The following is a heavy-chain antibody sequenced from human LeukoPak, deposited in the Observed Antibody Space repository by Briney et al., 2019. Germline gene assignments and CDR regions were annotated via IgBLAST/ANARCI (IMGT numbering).Heavy chain of an antibody. CDR2: IYSSGST. Sequence: SETLSLTCIVSGGSISSYYWNWIRQPAGKGLEWIGRIYSSGSTNYNPSFESRVTMSVDTPKNQFSLKLSSVTAADTAVYYCARGGRAERGYSYGLDYWGQGTLVTVSS. D-gene: IGHD5-18*01. V-gene: IGHV4-4*07. J-gene: IGHJ4*02. CDR1: GGSISSYY. CDR3: ARGGRAERGYSYGLDY.